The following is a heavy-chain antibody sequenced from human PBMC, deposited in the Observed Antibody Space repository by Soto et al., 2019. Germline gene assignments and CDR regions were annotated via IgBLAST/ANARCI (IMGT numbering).Heavy chain of an antibody. CDR2: ISTYNGNT. CDR3: ARGSYYDISYYYYGMDV. V-gene: IGHV1-18*01. Sequence: QVQLVQSGAEVKKPGASVKVSCKASGYTFFSYGISWVRQAPGQGLEWMGWISTYNGNTNYAQKLQDRVTMTTDTSTRTAYMELRILRSDDTAVYYCARGSYYDISYYYYGMDVWGQGTTVTVSS. D-gene: IGHD3-9*01. CDR1: GYTFFSYG. J-gene: IGHJ6*02.